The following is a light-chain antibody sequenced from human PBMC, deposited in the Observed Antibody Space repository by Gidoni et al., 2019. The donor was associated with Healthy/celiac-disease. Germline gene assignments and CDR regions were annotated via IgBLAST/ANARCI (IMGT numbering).Light chain of an antibody. CDR1: QSVSSN. CDR3: QQYNNWPIT. Sequence: EIVMTQSPATLSVSPGERATLSCRASQSVSSNLAWYQQKPGQAPRLLIYGASTRATGIPARFSGSGSGTEFTLTISSLQSEDFAVSYCQQYNNWPITFGQGTRLEIQ. CDR2: GAS. V-gene: IGKV3-15*01. J-gene: IGKJ5*01.